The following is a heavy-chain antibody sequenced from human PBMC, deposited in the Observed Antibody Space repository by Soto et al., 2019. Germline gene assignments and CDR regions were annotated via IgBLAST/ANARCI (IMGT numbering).Heavy chain of an antibody. CDR3: ARIHSSSSSDMDV. D-gene: IGHD6-6*01. J-gene: IGHJ6*02. Sequence: SQTLSLTCAISGDSVSSNSAAWNWIRQSPSRGLEWLGRTYYRSKWYYGYAVSAKSRITIKPDTSKNQFSLQLNYVSPEDSAVYYGARIHSSSSSDMDVWGQGTTVTVSS. V-gene: IGHV6-1*01. CDR2: TYYRSKWYY. CDR1: GDSVSSNSAA.